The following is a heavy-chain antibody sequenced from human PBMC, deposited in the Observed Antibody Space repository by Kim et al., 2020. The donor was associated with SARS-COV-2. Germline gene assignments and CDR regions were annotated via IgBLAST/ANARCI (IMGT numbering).Heavy chain of an antibody. CDR2: GT. V-gene: IGHV1-2*02. CDR3: FRDGYNYVDY. D-gene: IGHD5-12*01. J-gene: IGHJ4*02. Sequence: GTNDAQKFQGRVTMTRDTSISTAYMELSRLRSDDTAVYYCFRDGYNYVDYWGQGTLVTVSS.